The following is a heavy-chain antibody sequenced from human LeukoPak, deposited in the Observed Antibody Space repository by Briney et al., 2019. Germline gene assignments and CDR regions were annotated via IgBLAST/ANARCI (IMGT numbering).Heavy chain of an antibody. D-gene: IGHD5-24*01. V-gene: IGHV3-11*06. Sequence: GGSLRLSCAAAGFSLSDHYMSWTRQAPGRGLEWVSYSSSSGSYANYADSVKGRFTISRDNAKNSLYLQMNSLRAEDTAVYFCAIRGDGYEHDYWGPGHLVTVSS. CDR2: SSSSGSYA. CDR1: GFSLSDHY. CDR3: AIRGDGYEHDY. J-gene: IGHJ4*02.